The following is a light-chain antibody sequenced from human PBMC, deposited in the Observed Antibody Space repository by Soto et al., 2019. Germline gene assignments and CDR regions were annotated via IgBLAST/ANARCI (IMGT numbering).Light chain of an antibody. J-gene: IGKJ4*01. Sequence: DIQVTQSPASLSASVGDRVTITCRTSQSISDYLNWYQQQPGKAPKLLIYGVYTLQSGVPSRFSASGSWTDFTLTISSLQPEDFATYYWQQNFRPPQVTFGGGTKVEIK. CDR1: QSISDY. CDR3: QQNFRPPQVT. CDR2: GVY. V-gene: IGKV1-39*01.